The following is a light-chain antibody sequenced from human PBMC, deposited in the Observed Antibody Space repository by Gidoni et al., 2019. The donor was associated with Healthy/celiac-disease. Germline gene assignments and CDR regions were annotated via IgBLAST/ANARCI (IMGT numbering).Light chain of an antibody. CDR1: QSISSY. J-gene: IGKJ1*01. Sequence: QIPSSPSSLSASVGDRVTITCRASQSISSYLNWYQQKPGKAPKLLIYAASSLQSGVPSRFSGSGSGTDFTLTISSLQPEDFATYYCQQSYSTPPWTFGQXTKVEIK. CDR3: QQSYSTPPWT. CDR2: AAS. V-gene: IGKV1-39*01.